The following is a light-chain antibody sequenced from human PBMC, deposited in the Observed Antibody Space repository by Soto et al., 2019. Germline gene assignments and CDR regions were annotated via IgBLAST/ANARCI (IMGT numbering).Light chain of an antibody. CDR2: GAS. V-gene: IGKV3-20*01. CDR1: QSVSSSY. Sequence: EIVLTQSPGTLSLSPGERATLSCRDSQSVSSSYLAWYQQKPGQAPRRLIYGASSRATGIPDRFSGSGSGTDFTLTISRLEPEDFAVYYCQQYGSSPTFGGGTKVEIK. CDR3: QQYGSSPT. J-gene: IGKJ4*01.